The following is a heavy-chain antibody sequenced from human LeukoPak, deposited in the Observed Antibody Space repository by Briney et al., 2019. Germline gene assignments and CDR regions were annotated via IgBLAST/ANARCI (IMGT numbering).Heavy chain of an antibody. CDR3: ARAQNDYVWGSYRYEFYYFDY. CDR2: IYYSGST. Sequence: SETLSLTCTVSGGSISSSSYYWGWIRQPQGKGLEGFGSIYYSGSTYYNPSLKSRVTISVDTSKNQFSLKLSSVTAADTAVYYCARAQNDYVWGSYRYEFYYFDYWGQGTLVTVSS. J-gene: IGHJ4*02. D-gene: IGHD3-16*02. V-gene: IGHV4-39*01. CDR1: GGSISSSSYY.